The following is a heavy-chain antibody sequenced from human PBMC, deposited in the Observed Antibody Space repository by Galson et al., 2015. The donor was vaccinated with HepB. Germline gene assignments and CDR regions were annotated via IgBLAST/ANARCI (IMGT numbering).Heavy chain of an antibody. CDR1: GFTFSSYS. Sequence: SLRLSCAASGFTFSSYSMNWVRQAPGKGLEWVSSISSSSSYIYYADSVKGRFTISRDNAKNSLYLQMNSLRAEDTAVYYCARVTIFGVVEDAFDIWGQGTMVTVSS. V-gene: IGHV3-21*01. J-gene: IGHJ3*02. CDR3: ARVTIFGVVEDAFDI. D-gene: IGHD3-3*01. CDR2: ISSSSSYI.